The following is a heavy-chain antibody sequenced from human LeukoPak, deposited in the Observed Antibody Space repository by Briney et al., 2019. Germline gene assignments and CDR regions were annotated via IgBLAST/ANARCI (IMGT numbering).Heavy chain of an antibody. Sequence: SETLSLTCTVSGGSVSSGSYYWSWIRQPPGKGLEWIGYIYYSGSTNYNPSLKSRVTISVDTSRNQFSLKLSSVTAADTAVYYCARSLGEYYYDSSGFGYWGQGTLATVSS. V-gene: IGHV4-61*01. D-gene: IGHD3-22*01. J-gene: IGHJ4*02. CDR2: IYYSGST. CDR1: GGSVSSGSYY. CDR3: ARSLGEYYYDSSGFGY.